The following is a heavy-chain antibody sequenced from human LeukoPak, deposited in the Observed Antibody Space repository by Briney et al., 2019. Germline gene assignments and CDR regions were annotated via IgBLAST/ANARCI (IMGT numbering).Heavy chain of an antibody. V-gene: IGHV3-30-3*01. CDR2: ISYDGSNK. Sequence: PGGSLTLYCAVSGFTFSSYAMLWVGQAPGKGLEWVAVISYDGSNKYYADSVKGRFTISRDNSKNTLYLQMNSLRAEDTAVYYCARVYYDINGAFDIWGQGTMVTVSS. CDR1: GFTFSSYA. J-gene: IGHJ3*02. CDR3: ARVYYDINGAFDI. D-gene: IGHD3-22*01.